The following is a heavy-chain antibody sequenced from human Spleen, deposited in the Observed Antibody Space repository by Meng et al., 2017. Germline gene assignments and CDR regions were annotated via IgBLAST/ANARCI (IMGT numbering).Heavy chain of an antibody. Sequence: GFFVSRYAMHWVRQTPGKGLEWVAVISFDGTKITYAASVKGRFTISRDISKNTAYLQMDSLREEDAALYYCVRDRIQIWSYVGTFDHWGQGTLVTVSS. CDR2: ISFDGTKI. CDR3: VRDRIQIWSYVGTFDH. D-gene: IGHD5-18*01. J-gene: IGHJ4*02. V-gene: IGHV3-30-3*01. CDR1: GFFVSRYA.